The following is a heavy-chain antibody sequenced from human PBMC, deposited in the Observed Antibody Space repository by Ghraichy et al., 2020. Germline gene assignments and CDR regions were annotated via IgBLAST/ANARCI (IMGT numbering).Heavy chain of an antibody. V-gene: IGHV1-18*01. D-gene: IGHD4-17*01. J-gene: IGHJ6*02. Sequence: ASVKVSRKASGYTFTSNGISWVRQAPGQGLEWMGWISAYNGNTNYAQKLQGRVTMTTDTSTSTAYMELRSLRSDDTAVYYCARDPFRANTVTTFRYGMDVWGQGTTVTVSS. CDR3: ARDPFRANTVTTFRYGMDV. CDR1: GYTFTSNG. CDR2: ISAYNGNT.